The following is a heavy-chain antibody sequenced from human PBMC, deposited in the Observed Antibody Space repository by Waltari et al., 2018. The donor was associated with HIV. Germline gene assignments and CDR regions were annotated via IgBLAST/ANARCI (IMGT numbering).Heavy chain of an antibody. Sequence: EVQLVESGVGLVQPGGSLRLSCAASGFTFSSFSMHWVRQAPGKGLQYVSAITGDGGSTFYANSVKGRFTISRDNSKNTLYLQMGSLRADDMAVYYCTRNWNHDAFDIWGRGTMVTVSS. D-gene: IGHD1-1*01. CDR3: TRNWNHDAFDI. CDR2: ITGDGGST. V-gene: IGHV3-64*01. J-gene: IGHJ3*02. CDR1: GFTFSSFS.